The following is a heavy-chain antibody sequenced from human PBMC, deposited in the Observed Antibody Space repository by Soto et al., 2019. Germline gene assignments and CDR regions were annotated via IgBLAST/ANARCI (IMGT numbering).Heavy chain of an antibody. CDR2: ISASGASI. CDR1: GFTFDSYD. Sequence: GGPLRLSCAASGFTFDSYDMNWVRQAPGKGLEWVSGISASGASIFYTDSVKGRFSISRDNSRNTLFLQMDSLRAEDTAVYYCAKATHYGDYYFDYWGQGTQVTVSS. J-gene: IGHJ4*02. V-gene: IGHV3-23*01. CDR3: AKATHYGDYYFDY. D-gene: IGHD4-17*01.